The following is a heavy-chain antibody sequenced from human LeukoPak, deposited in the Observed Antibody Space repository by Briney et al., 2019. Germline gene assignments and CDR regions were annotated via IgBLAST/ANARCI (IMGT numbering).Heavy chain of an antibody. J-gene: IGHJ3*02. Sequence: GGSLRLSCAASGFTVSSNYMSWVRQAPGKGLERVSIIYSGGSTYYADSVKGRFTISRDNSKNTVYLQMNTLRAEDTALYYCARGTSGTYFSVAFDIWGQGTMVTVSS. D-gene: IGHD1-26*01. CDR2: IYSGGST. CDR1: GFTVSSNY. V-gene: IGHV3-53*01. CDR3: ARGTSGTYFSVAFDI.